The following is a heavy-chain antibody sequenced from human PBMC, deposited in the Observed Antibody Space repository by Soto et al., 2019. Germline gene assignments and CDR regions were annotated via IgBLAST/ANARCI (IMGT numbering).Heavy chain of an antibody. V-gene: IGHV1-2*02. Sequence: ASVKVSCKASGYTFTGYYMHWVRQAPGQGLEWMGWINPNSGGTNYAQKFQGRVTMTRDTSISTAYMELSRLRSDDAAVYYCAREGSLPYCSSTSCPTGGWFDPWGQGTLVTVS. CDR1: GYTFTGYY. CDR3: AREGSLPYCSSTSCPTGGWFDP. CDR2: INPNSGGT. J-gene: IGHJ5*02. D-gene: IGHD2-2*01.